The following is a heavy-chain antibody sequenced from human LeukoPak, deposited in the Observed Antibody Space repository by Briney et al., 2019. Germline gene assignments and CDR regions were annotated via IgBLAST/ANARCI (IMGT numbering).Heavy chain of an antibody. CDR3: ARGYGDRGVWYFDL. V-gene: IGHV1-2*02. Sequence: AAVQVPCRASGCVFTGYYMHWVRQAAGQGLEWMGWINPNSGGTKYSQKFQGRGTMTRETSISTAYMELSRLISDDTAVYYCARGYGDRGVWYFDLWGRGTLVTVSS. D-gene: IGHD4-17*01. J-gene: IGHJ2*01. CDR2: INPNSGGT. CDR1: GCVFTGYY.